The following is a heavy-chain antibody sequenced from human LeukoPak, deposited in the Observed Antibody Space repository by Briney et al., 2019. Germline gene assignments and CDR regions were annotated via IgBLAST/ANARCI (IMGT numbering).Heavy chain of an antibody. CDR2: IYYSGST. D-gene: IGHD3-10*01. Sequence: SSETLSLTCTVSGGSISSYYWSWIRQPPGKGLEWIGYIYYSGSTYYNPSLKSRVTISVDTSKNQFSLKLSSVTAADTAVYYCARVLPDYGSGRPPFANWFDPWGQGTLVTVSS. J-gene: IGHJ5*02. V-gene: IGHV4-59*08. CDR1: GGSISSYY. CDR3: ARVLPDYGSGRPPFANWFDP.